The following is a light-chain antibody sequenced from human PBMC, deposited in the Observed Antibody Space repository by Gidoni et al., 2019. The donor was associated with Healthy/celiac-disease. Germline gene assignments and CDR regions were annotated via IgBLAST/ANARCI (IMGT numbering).Light chain of an antibody. V-gene: IGLV3-25*03. CDR1: ALPKQY. CDR3: QSADSSGTYRV. Sequence: SYELTKPPSVSVSPGPTARITCSGDALPKQYAYWYQQKPGQAPVLVIYKDSERPSGIPERFSGSSSGTTVTLTIRGVQAEDESDYYCQSADSSGTYRVFGGGTKLTVL. CDR2: KDS. J-gene: IGLJ3*02.